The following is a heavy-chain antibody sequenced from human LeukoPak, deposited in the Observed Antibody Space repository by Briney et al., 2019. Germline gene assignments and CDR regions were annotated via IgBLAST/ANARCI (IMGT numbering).Heavy chain of an antibody. CDR3: ARGPNSSSWSRFDP. J-gene: IGHJ5*02. Sequence: GGSLRLSCSASGFTVNSYNMNWVRQAPGKGLEWVSCISSSGTKYYADSVKGRFTTSRDNGKSSLFLEMNSLRDEDTAVHYCARGPNSSSWSRFDPWGQGTLVTVSS. CDR1: GFTVNSYN. D-gene: IGHD6-13*01. V-gene: IGHV3-48*02. CDR2: ISSSGTK.